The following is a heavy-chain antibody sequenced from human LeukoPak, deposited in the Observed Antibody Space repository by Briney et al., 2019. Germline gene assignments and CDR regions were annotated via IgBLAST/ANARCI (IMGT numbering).Heavy chain of an antibody. CDR2: VHPSGGA. CDR3: ARVLGVNDKYFDS. D-gene: IGHD1-1*01. J-gene: IGHJ5*01. V-gene: IGHV4-4*07. CDR1: GDGFSLYY. Sequence: SETLSLTCNVSGDGFSLYYWSWIRQPAGKGLEWIGCVHPSGGANYNYSLRSRVTLSVDSSKNQVFLRLTSVTVADTAVYYCARVLGVNDKYFDSWGQGTPVTVSS.